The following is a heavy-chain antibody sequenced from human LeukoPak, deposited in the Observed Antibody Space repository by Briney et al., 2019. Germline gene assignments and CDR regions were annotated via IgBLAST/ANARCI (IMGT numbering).Heavy chain of an antibody. V-gene: IGHV1-69*06. Sequence: ASVKVSCKASGGTFSSYAISWVRQAPGQGLEWMGGIIPIFGTANYAQKFQGRVTITADKSTSTAYMELSRLRSEDTAVYYCARLNSTSWYNWFDPWGQGTLVTVSS. CDR2: IIPIFGTA. CDR1: GGTFSSYA. CDR3: ARLNSTSWYNWFDP. J-gene: IGHJ5*02. D-gene: IGHD2-2*01.